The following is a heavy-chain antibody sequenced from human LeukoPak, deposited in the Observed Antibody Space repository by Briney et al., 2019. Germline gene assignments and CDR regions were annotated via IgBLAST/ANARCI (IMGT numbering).Heavy chain of an antibody. CDR3: ARGGGLGYYYYYYMDV. Sequence: ASVKVSCKASGYTFTGYYMHWVRQAPGQGLEWMGWINPNGGGTNYAQKFQGRVTMTRDTSISTAYMELSRLRSDDTAVYYCARGGGLGYYYYYYMDVWGKGTTVTVSS. J-gene: IGHJ6*03. CDR2: INPNGGGT. CDR1: GYTFTGYY. V-gene: IGHV1-2*02.